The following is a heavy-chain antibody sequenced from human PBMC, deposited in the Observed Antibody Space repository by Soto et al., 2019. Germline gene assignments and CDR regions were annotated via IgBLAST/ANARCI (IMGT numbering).Heavy chain of an antibody. CDR1: GGSISSNSYS. D-gene: IGHD5-18*01. J-gene: IGHJ4*02. V-gene: IGHV4-39*01. CDR2: LYSSRDT. Sequence: SETLSLTCSVSGGSISSNSYSWGWIRQPPGKGLEWIGTLYSSRDTYYNPSLKSRVTISADTSQNQFSLDLTSVTATDTAVYYCARGYGRNFDYWGQGTLVT. CDR3: ARGYGRNFDY.